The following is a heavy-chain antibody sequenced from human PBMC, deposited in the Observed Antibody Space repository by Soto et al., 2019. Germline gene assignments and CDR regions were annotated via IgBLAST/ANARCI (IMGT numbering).Heavy chain of an antibody. CDR1: ADFVSNEHFS. CDR3: ARDAGASSNAFDI. Sequence: QLQLQESGSGLVKPSQALSLTCTVSADFVSNEHFSWSWLRRTPGKGLEWIGYIFHTGSMDYNPSLKTRVVISVDRSKNHFSLNLTSDTAADTAVYSCARDAGASSNAFDIWGQGTMVTVSP. J-gene: IGHJ3*02. V-gene: IGHV4-30-2*01. CDR2: IFHTGSM. D-gene: IGHD6-6*01.